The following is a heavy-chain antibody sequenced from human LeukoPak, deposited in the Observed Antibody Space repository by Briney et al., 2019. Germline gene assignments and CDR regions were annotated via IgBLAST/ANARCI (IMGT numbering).Heavy chain of an antibody. J-gene: IGHJ4*02. CDR2: IYYSGST. CDR3: AIYSSNLYYFDY. V-gene: IGHV4-39*07. D-gene: IGHD5-18*01. Sequence: NPSETLSLTCTVSGGSISSSSYYWGWIRQPPGKGLEWIGSIYYSGSTYYNPSLKSRVTISVDKSKNQLSLKLSSVTAADTAVYYCAIYSSNLYYFDYWGQGTLVTVSS. CDR1: GGSISSSSYY.